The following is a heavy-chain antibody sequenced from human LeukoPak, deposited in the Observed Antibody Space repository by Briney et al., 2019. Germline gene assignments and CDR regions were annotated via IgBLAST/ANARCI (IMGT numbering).Heavy chain of an antibody. Sequence: PGGSLRLSCAASGFKFSGYYMSWVRQAPGKGVEWVSYIDTSGYSIYYADSVKGRFTISRDNARNSVYLQMNSLRADDTAVYYCARGHYGLDYWGQGTLVTVSS. J-gene: IGHJ4*02. CDR2: IDTSGYSI. D-gene: IGHD3-16*01. CDR3: ARGHYGLDY. CDR1: GFKFSGYY. V-gene: IGHV3-11*01.